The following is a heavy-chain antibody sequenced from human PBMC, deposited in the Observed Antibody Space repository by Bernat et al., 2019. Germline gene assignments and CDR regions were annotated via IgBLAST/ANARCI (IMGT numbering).Heavy chain of an antibody. V-gene: IGHV3-33*01. CDR1: GFTFSSYG. CDR2: IWYDGSNK. J-gene: IGHJ6*02. D-gene: IGHD6-13*01. Sequence: VQLLESGGGVVQPGRSLRLSCAASGFTFSSYGMHWVRQAPGKGLEWVAVIWYDGSNKYYADSVKGRFTISRDNSKNTLYLQMNSLRAEDTAVYYCAREISSSWYAYYYYYGMDVWGQGTTVTVSS. CDR3: AREISSSWYAYYYYYGMDV.